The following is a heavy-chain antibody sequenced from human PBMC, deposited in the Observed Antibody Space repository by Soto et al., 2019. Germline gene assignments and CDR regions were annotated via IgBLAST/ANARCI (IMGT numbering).Heavy chain of an antibody. J-gene: IGHJ6*02. CDR3: ARETLSYGSALDV. D-gene: IGHD3-16*01. CDR2: ISWNGGNT. V-gene: IGHV3-43*01. CDR1: GFSFRSYG. Sequence: PGGSLRLSCAVSGFSFRSYGMHWVRQAPGKGLEWVSFISWNGGNTFYADSVKGRFTISRDSSKKSVSLQINSLRSEDTALYYCARETLSYGSALDVWGQGTTVTVSS.